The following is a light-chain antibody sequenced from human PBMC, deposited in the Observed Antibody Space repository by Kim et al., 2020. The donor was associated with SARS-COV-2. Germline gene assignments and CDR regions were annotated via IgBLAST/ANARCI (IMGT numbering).Light chain of an antibody. CDR1: QSVSSSY. CDR3: QQYGSSSWT. CDR2: GAS. V-gene: IGKV3-20*01. J-gene: IGKJ1*01. Sequence: SPGESATLSCMASQSVSSSYLAWYQQKPGQAPRLLIYGASSRATGIPDRFSGSGSGTDFTLTISRLEPEDFAVYYCQQYGSSSWTFGQGTKVDIK.